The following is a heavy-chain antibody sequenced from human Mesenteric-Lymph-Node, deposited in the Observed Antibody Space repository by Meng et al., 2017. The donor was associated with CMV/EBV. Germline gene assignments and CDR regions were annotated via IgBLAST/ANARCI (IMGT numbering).Heavy chain of an antibody. CDR3: ARIRGSSVVDY. J-gene: IGHJ4*02. CDR1: GGSISSYY. CDR2: IYHSGST. D-gene: IGHD6-6*01. Sequence: GSLRLSCTVSGGSISSYYWSWIRQPPGKGLEWIGCIYHSGSTNYNPSLKSRVTVSIDTSKKQFSLKLSSVTAADTDVYYCARIRGSSVVDYWGQGTLVTVSS. V-gene: IGHV4-59*01.